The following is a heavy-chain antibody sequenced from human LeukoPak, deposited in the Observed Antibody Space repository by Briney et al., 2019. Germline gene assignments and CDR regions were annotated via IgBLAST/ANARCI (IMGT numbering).Heavy chain of an antibody. J-gene: IGHJ4*02. D-gene: IGHD2-2*01. Sequence: GGSLRLSCVASGFTFSNYWMAWVRQAPGKGLQWVANIKQDGSEKYHVESVRGRFTISRDNAKNSLYLQMNSLGAQDTAVYYYARDCDSSTCYDYWGQGTLVTVSS. CDR3: ARDCDSSTCYDY. CDR1: GFTFSNYW. V-gene: IGHV3-7*01. CDR2: IKQDGSEK.